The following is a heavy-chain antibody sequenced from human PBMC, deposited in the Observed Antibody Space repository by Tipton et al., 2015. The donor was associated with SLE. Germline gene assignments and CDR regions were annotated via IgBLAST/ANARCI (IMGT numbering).Heavy chain of an antibody. V-gene: IGHV3-21*03. D-gene: IGHD2-15*01. Sequence: SLRLSCAASGFTFSSYSMNWVRQAPGKGLEWVSSISSSSSYIYYADSVKGRFTISRDNAKNSLYLQWNSLRAEDTAVYYCARDDPGWLPFVYWGQGTLATVSS. CDR2: ISSSSSYI. CDR1: GFTFSSYS. CDR3: ARDDPGWLPFVY. J-gene: IGHJ4*02.